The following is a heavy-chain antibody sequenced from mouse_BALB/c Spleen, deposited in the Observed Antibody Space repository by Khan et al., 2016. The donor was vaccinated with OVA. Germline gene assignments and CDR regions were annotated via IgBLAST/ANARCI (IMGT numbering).Heavy chain of an antibody. CDR1: GFTFSSYS. D-gene: IGHD2-13*01. V-gene: IGHV5-6*01. CDR2: ISSGGDYT. J-gene: IGHJ3*01. Sequence: EVELVESGGDLVKPGGSLKLSCAASGFTFSSYSMSWVRRTPDKRLEWVASISSGGDYTYYPDSVKGRFTISRDNSKNTLYLQMSDLKSEDTAMYYCADHFTDSFAYWGQGTLVTVSA. CDR3: ADHFTDSFAY.